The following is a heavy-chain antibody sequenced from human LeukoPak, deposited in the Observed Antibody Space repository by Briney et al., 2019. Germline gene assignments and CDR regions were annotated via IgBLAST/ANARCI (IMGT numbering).Heavy chain of an antibody. CDR2: IRSKTNNYAT. D-gene: IGHD2-21*02. V-gene: IGHV3-73*01. CDR3: TRPCAGDCTDNY. J-gene: IGHJ4*02. CDR1: GFIFSDSA. Sequence: GGSLRLSCAASGFIFSDSAMHWVRQASGKGLEWVGRIRSKTNNYATTYAASVKGRFTISRDDSKNTAYLQMNSLKIEDTAVYYCTRPCAGDCTDNYWGQGTLVTVSS.